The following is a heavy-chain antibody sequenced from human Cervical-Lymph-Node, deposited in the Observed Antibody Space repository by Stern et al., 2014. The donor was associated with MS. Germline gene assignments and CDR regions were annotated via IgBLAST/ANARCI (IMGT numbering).Heavy chain of an antibody. CDR1: GGSIRSYY. V-gene: IGHV4-59*01. CDR2: IHSSGST. J-gene: IGHJ4*02. CDR3: ARGAETATPWDF. D-gene: IGHD5-24*01. Sequence: QLQLQESGPGLVKPSETLSLTCTVSGGSIRSYYWSWIRQPPGKGLEWIGYIHSSGSTNYKSSLKSRVTISVDTSKNQCSLNLNSVTAADTAVYYCARGAETATPWDFWGQGTLVTVSS.